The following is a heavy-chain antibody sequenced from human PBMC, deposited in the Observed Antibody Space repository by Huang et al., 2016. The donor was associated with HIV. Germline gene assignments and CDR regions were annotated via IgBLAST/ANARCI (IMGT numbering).Heavy chain of an antibody. Sequence: QVRLEQWGEGVVKPSETLSLTCAVYGASFRNYYWTGVRQSPVKGLEWIGETKPGGPSNYDPIVQSLLPRSTDIVTNQLSLGLRAMTAADAAVYYCARIPTPSYDDPWSISSVDEDFFYFNMDLWGRGTSVTVSS. D-gene: IGHD3-3*02. CDR2: TKPGGPS. CDR1: GASFRNYY. CDR3: ARIPTPSYDDPWSISSVDEDFFYFNMDL. J-gene: IGHJ6*02. V-gene: IGHV4-34*02.